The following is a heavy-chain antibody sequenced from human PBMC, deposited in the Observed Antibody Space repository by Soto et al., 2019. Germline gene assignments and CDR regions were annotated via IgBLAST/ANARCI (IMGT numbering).Heavy chain of an antibody. Sequence: ASVKVSCKASGYTFTSYGTSCVRQAPGQGLEWMGWISAYNGNTNYAQKHQSRVTMTTDTSTSTAYMELRSLRSDDTAVYYCARSIVMVTNSDSWHQEPLVTVSS. CDR1: GYTFTSYG. V-gene: IGHV1-18*01. CDR2: ISAYNGNT. D-gene: IGHD5-18*01. J-gene: IGHJ4*02. CDR3: ARSIVMVTNSDS.